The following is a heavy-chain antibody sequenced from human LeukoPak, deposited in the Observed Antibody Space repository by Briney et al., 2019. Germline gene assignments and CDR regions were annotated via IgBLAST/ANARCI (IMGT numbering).Heavy chain of an antibody. V-gene: IGHV3-23*01. Sequence: QAGGSLRLSCAASGFTFSSYAMSWVRQAPGKGLEWVSAISGSGGSTYYADSVKGRFTISRDNSKNTLYLQMNSLRAEDTAVYYCAKEAAMHDSSGYYYVLNYYYGMDVRGQGTTVTVSS. CDR1: GFTFSSYA. D-gene: IGHD3-22*01. J-gene: IGHJ6*02. CDR3: AKEAAMHDSSGYYYVLNYYYGMDV. CDR2: ISGSGGST.